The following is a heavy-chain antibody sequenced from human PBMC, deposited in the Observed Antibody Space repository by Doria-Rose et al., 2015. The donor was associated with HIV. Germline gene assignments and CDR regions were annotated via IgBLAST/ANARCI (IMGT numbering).Heavy chain of an antibody. CDR2: IFSDDER. V-gene: IGHV2-26*01. Sequence: SGPVLVKPTETLTLTCTVSGVSLSSPGMGVSWIRQPPGKALEWLANIFSDDERSYKTSLKSRLTISMGTSKSQCVLTMTDRDPVDTATYYCARIKSSRWYHKYYFDFWGQGTLVIVSA. D-gene: IGHD6-13*01. J-gene: IGHJ4*02. CDR3: ARIKSSRWYHKYYFDF. CDR1: GVSLSSPGMG.